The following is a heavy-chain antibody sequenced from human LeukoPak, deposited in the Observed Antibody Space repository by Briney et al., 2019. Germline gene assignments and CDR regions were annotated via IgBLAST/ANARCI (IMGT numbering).Heavy chain of an antibody. CDR3: VKEAYYGWGSSPTSYFDY. V-gene: IGHV3-30*04. J-gene: IGHJ4*02. Sequence: PGGSLRLSCVASGFSFSDSVIHWVRQAPGKGLEWVAVISHDVKTTYYADSAKGRFTISRDNSRNTVFLQMNRLRPEDTAVYYCVKEAYYGWGSSPTSYFDYWGQGTRVTVSS. CDR2: ISHDVKTT. CDR1: GFSFSDSV. D-gene: IGHD3-10*01.